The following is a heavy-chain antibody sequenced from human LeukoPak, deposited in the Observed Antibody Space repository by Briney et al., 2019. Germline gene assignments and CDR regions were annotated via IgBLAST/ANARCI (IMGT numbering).Heavy chain of an antibody. D-gene: IGHD1-26*01. CDR2: IFYSGST. V-gene: IGHV4-59*01. CDR3: ARDPLTLRRVGATKRYYYYGMDD. CDR1: GGSISSYY. J-gene: IGHJ6*02. Sequence: SETLSLTCTVSGGSISSYYWNWIRQPPGKGLEWIGYIFYSGSTNYNPSLKSRVTISVDTSKNQFSLKLSSVTAADTAVYYCARDPLTLRRVGATKRYYYYGMDDWGQGTTVTVSS.